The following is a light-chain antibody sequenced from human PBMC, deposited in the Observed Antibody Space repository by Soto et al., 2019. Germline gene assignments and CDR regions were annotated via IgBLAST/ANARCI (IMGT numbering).Light chain of an antibody. Sequence: QSVLTQPASVSGSPGQSITISCTGTSSDIGSYNLVSWYQQHPGKAPKVVIYDVTKRPSGVSDRFSGSRSGNTASLTISGLQAEDEADYYCRSYAGTSSLWVFGGGTQLTVL. CDR3: RSYAGTSSLWV. CDR2: DVT. CDR1: SSDIGSYNL. V-gene: IGLV2-23*02. J-gene: IGLJ3*02.